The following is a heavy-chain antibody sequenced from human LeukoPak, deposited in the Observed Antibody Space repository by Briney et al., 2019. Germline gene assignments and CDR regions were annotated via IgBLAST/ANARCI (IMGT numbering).Heavy chain of an antibody. CDR1: GGSISSGGYY. CDR3: ARGISSSLDCIFDY. J-gene: IGHJ4*02. V-gene: IGHV4-30-2*01. CDR2: IYHSGST. Sequence: SETLSLTCTVSGGSISSGGYYWSWIRQPPGKGLEWIGYIYHSGSTYYNPSLKSRVTISVDTSKNQFSLKLSSVTAADTAVYYCARGISSSLDCIFDYWGQGTLVTVSS. D-gene: IGHD6-6*01.